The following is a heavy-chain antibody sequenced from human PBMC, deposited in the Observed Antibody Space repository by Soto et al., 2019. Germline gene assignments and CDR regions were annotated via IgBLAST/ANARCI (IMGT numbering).Heavy chain of an antibody. CDR2: IHYNGNT. Sequence: PSETLSLTCTVSGGSISSSSYSWSWVRQPPGKGLEWIGNIHYNGNTKYNPSLKSRVTISVDTSKNQFSLKLISVTAADTAKYFCAREGNLGRWLQPLDFWGQGTLVTVSS. D-gene: IGHD5-12*01. CDR1: GGSISSSSYS. V-gene: IGHV4-61*01. CDR3: AREGNLGRWLQPLDF. J-gene: IGHJ4*02.